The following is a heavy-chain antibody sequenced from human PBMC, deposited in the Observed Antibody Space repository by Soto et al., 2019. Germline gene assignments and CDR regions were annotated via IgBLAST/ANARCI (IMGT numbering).Heavy chain of an antibody. J-gene: IGHJ4*02. V-gene: IGHV3-30*18. Sequence: QVQLVESGGGVVQPGRSLRLSCAASGFTFSSYGMHWVRQAPGEGLEWVAVISYDGSNKYYADSVKGRFTISRDNXKXXLYLQMNSLRAEDTAVYYCAKPARAYCGGDCYSDYWGQGTLVTVSS. CDR1: GFTFSSYG. D-gene: IGHD2-21*02. CDR3: AKPARAYCGGDCYSDY. CDR2: ISYDGSNK.